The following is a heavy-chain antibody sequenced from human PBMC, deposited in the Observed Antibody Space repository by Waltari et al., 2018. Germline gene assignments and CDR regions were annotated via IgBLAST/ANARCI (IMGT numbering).Heavy chain of an antibody. CDR3: VRLEDCTGPGGNCYSGDIFALDV. CDR2: FNHGPSI. V-gene: IGHV4-34*01. CDR1: GGSLRGYY. D-gene: IGHD2-15*01. J-gene: IGHJ6*02. Sequence: QVHLQQWGAGLLQPSETLSLTCAVYGGSLRGYYWGWVRQPPGKGLEWIGEFNHGPSITYTPSLMSRVTLSIDTSQNQCSLKLNSVTAADTGVYYCVRLEDCTGPGGNCYSGDIFALDVWGQGTTVTV.